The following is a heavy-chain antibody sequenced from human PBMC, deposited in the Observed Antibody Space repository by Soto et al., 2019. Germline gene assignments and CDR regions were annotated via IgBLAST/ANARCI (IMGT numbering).Heavy chain of an antibody. CDR2: IYYRGST. Sequence: QVQLQESGPGLVKPSETLSLTCTVSGGSISSYYWSWIRQPPGKGLEWIGYIYYRGSTNYNPSLKSRVTISVDTSKNQFSLKLSSVTAADTAVYYCARRYGEFNFDFWGQGTLVTVSS. CDR1: GGSISSYY. CDR3: ARRYGEFNFDF. D-gene: IGHD3-10*01. V-gene: IGHV4-59*01. J-gene: IGHJ4*02.